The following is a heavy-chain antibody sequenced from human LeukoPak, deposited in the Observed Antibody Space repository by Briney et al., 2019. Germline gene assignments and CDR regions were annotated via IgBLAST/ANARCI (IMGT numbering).Heavy chain of an antibody. CDR3: ARIRSLGGYFDY. Sequence: SGPALVQPTQTLTLTFTFSGFSLRTSGMCVSWIRQPPVKALEWLSLIDWDDDKYYSTSLKTRLTISKDTSKNQVVLTMTNMDPVDTATYYCARIRSLGGYFDYWGQGTLVTVSS. D-gene: IGHD3-16*01. J-gene: IGHJ4*02. CDR2: IDWDDDK. CDR1: GFSLRTSGMC. V-gene: IGHV2-70*01.